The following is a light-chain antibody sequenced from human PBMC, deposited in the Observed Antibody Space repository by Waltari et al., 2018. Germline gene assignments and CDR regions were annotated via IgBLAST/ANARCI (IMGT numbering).Light chain of an antibody. CDR1: QSISSW. V-gene: IGKV1-5*01. CDR2: DAS. Sequence: DIQMTQSPSTLSASVGDRVTITCRASQSISSWLAWYQQKPGKAPKLLIYDASSLESGVPSRFSGSGSGTEFTLIISSLQSVDFAVYSCQQYNNRPPWTFGQGTKVEIK. J-gene: IGKJ1*01. CDR3: QQYNNRPPWT.